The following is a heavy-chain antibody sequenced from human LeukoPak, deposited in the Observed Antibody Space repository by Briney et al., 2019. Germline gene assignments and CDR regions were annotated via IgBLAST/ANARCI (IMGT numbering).Heavy chain of an antibody. J-gene: IGHJ4*02. CDR3: ARHVLNEVYHLDY. CDR1: GGSMNPYY. V-gene: IGHV4-59*08. CDR2: ISYSGNT. Sequence: PSETLSLTCTVSGGSMNPYYWSWIRQPPGKGLEWLAYISYSGNTKYNPSLKSRVTISVDTSKNQFSLKLSSVTAADTAVYYCARHVLNEVYHLDYWGQGTLVTVSS. D-gene: IGHD2/OR15-2a*01.